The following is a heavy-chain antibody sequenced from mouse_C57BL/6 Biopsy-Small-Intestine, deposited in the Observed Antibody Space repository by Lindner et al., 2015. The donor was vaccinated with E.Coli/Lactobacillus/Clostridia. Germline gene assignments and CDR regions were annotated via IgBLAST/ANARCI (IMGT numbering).Heavy chain of an antibody. CDR1: GYTFTSYG. J-gene: IGHJ2*01. D-gene: IGHD1-1*01. CDR2: IYPRSGNT. V-gene: IGHV1-81*01. CDR3: ARGILTTVVAHDY. Sequence: VQLQESGAELARPGASVKLSCKASGYTFTSYGISWVKQRTGQGLEWIGEIYPRSGNTYYNEKFKGKATLTTDKSSSTAYMELRSLTSEDSAVYFCARGILTTVVAHDYWGQGTTLTVSS.